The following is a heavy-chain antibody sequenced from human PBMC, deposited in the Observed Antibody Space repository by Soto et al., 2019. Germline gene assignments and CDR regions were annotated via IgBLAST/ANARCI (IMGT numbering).Heavy chain of an antibody. V-gene: IGHV3-23*01. CDR3: AKDRPVIGYCSSTSCPPDAFDI. J-gene: IGHJ3*02. CDR1: GFTFSSYA. CDR2: ISGSGGST. D-gene: IGHD2-2*01. Sequence: EVQLLESGGGLVQPGGSLRLSCAASGFTFSSYAMSWVRQAPGKGLEWVSAISGSGGSTYYADSVKGRFTISRDNSKNTLYLQMNSLRAEDTAVYYCAKDRPVIGYCSSTSCPPDAFDIWGQGTMVTVSS.